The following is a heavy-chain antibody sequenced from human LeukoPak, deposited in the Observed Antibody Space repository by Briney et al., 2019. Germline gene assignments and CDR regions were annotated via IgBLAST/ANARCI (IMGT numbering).Heavy chain of an antibody. J-gene: IGHJ3*02. D-gene: IGHD3-22*01. CDR3: ARPGADSSGYQRSAFDI. CDR2: IIPIFGTT. V-gene: IGHV1-69*13. Sequence: SVKVSCKASGVTFSSYAISWVRQAPGQGLEWMGGIIPIFGTTNYAQNFQGRVTITGDESTNTPYMELSSLRSEDTAVYYFARPGADSSGYQRSAFDIWGQGTMVPGSS. CDR1: GVTFSSYA.